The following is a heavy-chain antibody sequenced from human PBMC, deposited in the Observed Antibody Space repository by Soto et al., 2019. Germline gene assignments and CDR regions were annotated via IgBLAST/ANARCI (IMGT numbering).Heavy chain of an antibody. CDR1: AYTLTELS. Sequence: VPSANLSCKVSAYTLTELSMHWVRQAPGKGLERMGGFDPEDGETIYAQKFQGRVTMTEDTSTDTAYMELSSLRSEDTAVYYCATVLKLVVYYGMDVWGQGTTVTVS. V-gene: IGHV1-24*01. J-gene: IGHJ6*02. D-gene: IGHD3-22*01. CDR2: FDPEDGET. CDR3: ATVLKLVVYYGMDV.